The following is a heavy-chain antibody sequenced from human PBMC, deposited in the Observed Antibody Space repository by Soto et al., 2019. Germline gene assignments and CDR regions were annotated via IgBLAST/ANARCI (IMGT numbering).Heavy chain of an antibody. CDR2: SSDRRTGNT. J-gene: IGHJ4*02. D-gene: IGHD2-21*02. Sequence: GVPLRLSCAASGFTFSSYTLNWVRRAPGKGLEWVATSSDRRTGNTHYSDSVRGRFTLSRDYSRNILFLQMDSLRADDTALYYCTTWLTAHFDYWGRGTLVTVSS. CDR3: TTWLTAHFDY. V-gene: IGHV3-23*01. CDR1: GFTFSSYT.